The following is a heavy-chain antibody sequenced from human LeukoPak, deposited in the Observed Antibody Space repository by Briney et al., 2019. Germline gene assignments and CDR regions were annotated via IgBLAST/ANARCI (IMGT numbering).Heavy chain of an antibody. CDR3: ARDLGYDFWSGYSDY. D-gene: IGHD3-3*01. J-gene: IGHJ4*02. Sequence: GASVKVSCKASGYTFTSYGISWVRQAPGQGLEWMGWISVYNGNTNYAQKLQGRVTMTTDTSTSTAYMELRSLRSDDTAVYYCARDLGYDFWSGYSDYWGQGTLVTVSS. V-gene: IGHV1-18*01. CDR2: ISVYNGNT. CDR1: GYTFTSYG.